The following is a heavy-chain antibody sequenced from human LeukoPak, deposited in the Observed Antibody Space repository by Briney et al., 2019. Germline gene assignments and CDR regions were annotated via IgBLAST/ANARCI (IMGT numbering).Heavy chain of an antibody. D-gene: IGHD2-15*01. CDR1: GFTLSSYS. CDR2: IGSTTTI. V-gene: IGHV3-48*01. Sequence: GGSLRLSCAASGFTLSSYSMNWVRQAPGKGLEWVSYIGSTTTIYYADSVKGRFTISRDNAKNSLYLQMNSLRAEDTAVYYCAKGVVAASRDNWFDPWGQGTLVTVSS. CDR3: AKGVVAASRDNWFDP. J-gene: IGHJ5*02.